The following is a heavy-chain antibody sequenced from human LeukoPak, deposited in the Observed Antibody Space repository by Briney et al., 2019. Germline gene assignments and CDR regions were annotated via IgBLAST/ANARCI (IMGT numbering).Heavy chain of an antibody. CDR2: IRYDGSNK. Sequence: QSGGSLRLSCAVSGFTFSSYGMHWVRQAPGKGLEWVAFIRYDGSNKYYADSVKGRCTISRDNSKNTLYLQMNSLRAEDTAVYYCAKDINRITMIIEDYWGQGTLVTVSS. CDR1: GFTFSSYG. CDR3: AKDINRITMIIEDY. D-gene: IGHD3-22*01. V-gene: IGHV3-30*02. J-gene: IGHJ4*02.